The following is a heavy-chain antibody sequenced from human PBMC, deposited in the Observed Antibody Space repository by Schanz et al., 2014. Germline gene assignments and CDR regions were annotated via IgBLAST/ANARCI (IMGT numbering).Heavy chain of an antibody. D-gene: IGHD3-10*01. V-gene: IGHV3-48*03. CDR1: GFSFSSYA. CDR2: IGNGGVTI. J-gene: IGHJ4*02. CDR3: ARIGGSVFDY. Sequence: EVHLLESGGGLVEPGGSLRLSCAASGFSFSSYAMGWVRQARGKGLEWVSYIGNGGVTIYYADSVKGRFTISRDNSKNSLYLQMNSLRAEDTAVYYCARIGGSVFDYWAQGTLVTVSS.